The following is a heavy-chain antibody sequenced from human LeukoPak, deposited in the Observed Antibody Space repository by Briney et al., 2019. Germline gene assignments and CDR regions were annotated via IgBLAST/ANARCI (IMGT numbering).Heavy chain of an antibody. CDR3: ARTPDIVVVPAAMRGPNWLDP. V-gene: IGHV4-34*01. D-gene: IGHD2-2*01. Sequence: SETLSLTCAVYGGSFSGYYWRWIRQPPGKGLEWTGEINHSGSTNYNPSLKSRVTISVDTSKNQFSLKLSSVTAADTAVYYCARTPDIVVVPAAMRGPNWLDPWGQGTLVTVSS. J-gene: IGHJ5*02. CDR1: GGSFSGYY. CDR2: INHSGST.